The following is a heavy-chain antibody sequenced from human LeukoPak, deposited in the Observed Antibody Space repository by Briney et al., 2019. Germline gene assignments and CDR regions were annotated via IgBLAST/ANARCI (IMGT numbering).Heavy chain of an antibody. CDR2: IYYSGST. CDR1: GGSISSSSYY. CDR3: ARNITLVDSYSFVY. V-gene: IGHV4-39*01. Sequence: SETLSLTCTVSGGSISSSSYYWAWIRQPPGKGLEWIGSIYYSGSTYYNPSLKSRVTISVDTSKNQFSLKLSSVTAADTAVYYCARNITLVDSYSFVYWGQGTLITVSS. J-gene: IGHJ4*02. D-gene: IGHD3-10*01.